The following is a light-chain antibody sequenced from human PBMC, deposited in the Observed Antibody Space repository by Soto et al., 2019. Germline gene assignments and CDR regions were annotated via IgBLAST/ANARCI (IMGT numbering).Light chain of an antibody. CDR3: QQYYRSPET. CDR2: GGS. V-gene: IGKV3-20*01. J-gene: IGKJ1*01. CDR1: QYVGSDY. Sequence: EVVFTQSPGTLSLSPGERATLSCRASQYVGSDYLAWYQHKPGQAPRLLIFGGSTRPTGIPDRFSAGGSETDFTLTISRXEPEDFAVYYCQQYYRSPETFGQGTKVDIK.